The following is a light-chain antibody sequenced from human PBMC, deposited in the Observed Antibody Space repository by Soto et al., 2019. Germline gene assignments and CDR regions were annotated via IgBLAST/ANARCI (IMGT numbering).Light chain of an antibody. Sequence: QSVLTQPASVSGSPGQSITISCTGTSSDVGGYNYVSWYQQLPGKAPKLMIYDVTYRASGVSNRFSGSKSGNTASLTISGLQAEDEADYYCSSYTSSSPVVFGGGTKVTVL. CDR3: SSYTSSSPVV. CDR1: SSDVGGYNY. V-gene: IGLV2-14*01. J-gene: IGLJ2*01. CDR2: DVT.